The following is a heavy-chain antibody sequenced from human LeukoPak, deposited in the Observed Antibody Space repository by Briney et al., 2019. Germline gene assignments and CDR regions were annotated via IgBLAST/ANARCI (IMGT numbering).Heavy chain of an antibody. CDR3: ARRNYYGSGSYYLGY. CDR2: IYHSGST. J-gene: IGHJ4*02. CDR1: GGSISSSNW. Sequence: SETLSLTCAVSGGSISSSNWWSWVRQPPGKGLEWIGEIYHSGSTNYNPSLKSRVTISVDKSKNQFSLKLSSVTAADTAVYYCARRNYYGSGSYYLGYWGQGTLVTVSS. D-gene: IGHD3-10*01. V-gene: IGHV4-4*02.